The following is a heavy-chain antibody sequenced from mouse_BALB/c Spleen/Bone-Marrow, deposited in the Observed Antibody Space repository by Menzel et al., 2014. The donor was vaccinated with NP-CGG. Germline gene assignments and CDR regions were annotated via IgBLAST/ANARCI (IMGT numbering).Heavy chain of an antibody. Sequence: EVKPMESGGGLVQPGGSLKLSCAASGFDFRRYWMSWVRQAPGKGLEWIGEINPESSTINYTPSLKDKFIISRDNAKNTLYLQMSKVRSEDTALYYCARLGYYGYFVDWGQGTTLTVSS. D-gene: IGHD2-3*01. V-gene: IGHV4-1*02. CDR3: ARLGYYGYFVD. CDR1: GFDFRRYW. J-gene: IGHJ2*01. CDR2: INPESSTI.